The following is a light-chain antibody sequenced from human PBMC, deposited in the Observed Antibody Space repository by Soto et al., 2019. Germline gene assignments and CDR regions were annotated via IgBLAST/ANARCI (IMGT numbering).Light chain of an antibody. CDR1: QRVSTN. Sequence: EIVMTQSPATLSVSPGERATLSCRASQRVSTNLAWYQQKPGQAPRLLIYGASTRATGIPGRFSGSGAETEFTLTISNLQSEDFAVYYCQQYSDGPTTYTFGQGTKLEIK. V-gene: IGKV3-15*01. CDR2: GAS. CDR3: QQYSDGPTTYT. J-gene: IGKJ2*01.